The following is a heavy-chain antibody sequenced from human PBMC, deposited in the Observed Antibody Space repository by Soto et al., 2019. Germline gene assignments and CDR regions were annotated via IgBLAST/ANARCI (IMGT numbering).Heavy chain of an antibody. D-gene: IGHD3-9*01. Sequence: TLSLTCTVSGGSISSGDYSWSWIRQPPGKALEWLALIYWDDGKRYSPSLKTRLNITKDTSKNQVVLTLTNVDPVDTATYYCAHRPAYNISTGYYPFDYWGQGSLVTVYS. CDR3: AHRPAYNISTGYYPFDY. V-gene: IGHV2-5*08. J-gene: IGHJ4*02. CDR2: IYWDDGK. CDR1: GGSISSGDYS.